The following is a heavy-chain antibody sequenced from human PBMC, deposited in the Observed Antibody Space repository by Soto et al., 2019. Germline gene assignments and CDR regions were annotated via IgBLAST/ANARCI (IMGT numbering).Heavy chain of an antibody. D-gene: IGHD5-12*01. J-gene: IGHJ4*02. V-gene: IGHV3-21*05. CDR2: ISSSSSYT. Sequence: PGGSLRLSCAASGFTFTSYAMHWVRQAPGEGLEWLSYISSSSSYTNYADSVKGRFTISRDNAKNSLYLQMNNLRAEDTAVYYCAKFRLSAYDHFDYWGQGTLVTVSS. CDR3: AKFRLSAYDHFDY. CDR1: GFTFTSYA.